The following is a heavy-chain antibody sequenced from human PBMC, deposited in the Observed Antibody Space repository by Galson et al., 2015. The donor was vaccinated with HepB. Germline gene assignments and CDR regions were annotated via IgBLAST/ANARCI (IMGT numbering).Heavy chain of an antibody. J-gene: IGHJ4*02. V-gene: IGHV3-7*01. CDR2: IQQDGNEK. D-gene: IGHD2-21*01. Sequence: SLRLSCAGSGFTFSSYWMSWVRQAPGKGLEWVANIQQDGNEKFYVDSVKGRFTISRDNAKNSLYLQMNNLRAEDTAVYYCARQSGVAVVMDYWGQGNLVTVSS. CDR1: GFTFSSYW. CDR3: ARQSGVAVVMDY.